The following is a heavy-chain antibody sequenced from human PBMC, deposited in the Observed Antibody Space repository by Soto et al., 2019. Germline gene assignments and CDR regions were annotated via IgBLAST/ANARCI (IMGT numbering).Heavy chain of an antibody. J-gene: IGHJ6*02. CDR2: ISSSSSYI. CDR3: ARVWGNSGSDFWSGYYAYYYYGMDV. V-gene: IGHV3-21*01. CDR1: GFTFSSYS. D-gene: IGHD3-3*01. Sequence: EVQLVESGGGLVKPGGSLRLSCAASGFTFSSYSMNWVRQAQGKGLEWVSSISSSSSYIYYADSVKGRFTISRDNAKNSLYLQMNSLRAEDTAVYYCARVWGNSGSDFWSGYYAYYYYGMDVWGQGTTVTVSS.